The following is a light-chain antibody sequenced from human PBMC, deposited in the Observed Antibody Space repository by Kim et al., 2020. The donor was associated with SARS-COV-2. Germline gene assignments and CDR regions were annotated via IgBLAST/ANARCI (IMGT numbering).Light chain of an antibody. V-gene: IGKV1-9*01. J-gene: IGKJ1*01. CDR2: AAS. CDR1: QGINNY. Sequence: ASVGARVTITCRASQGINNYLAWYQQNPGKAPKVLIYAASILQSGVPSRFSGTGSGTEFTLTISSLQPEDFATYYCLQTDVYPRTFGQGTKVDIK. CDR3: LQTDVYPRT.